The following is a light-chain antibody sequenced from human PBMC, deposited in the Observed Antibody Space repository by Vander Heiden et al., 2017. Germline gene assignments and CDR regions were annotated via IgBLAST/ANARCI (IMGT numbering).Light chain of an antibody. CDR3: LQDYSYPWT. J-gene: IGKJ1*01. CDR2: GAS. Sequence: AVQMTQSPSSLSASVGDRVTITCRASQGIRNDLGWYQQKPGQAPKVLIYGASTLHSGVPSRFSGSGVGTDFVLTISGLQPEDSATYFCLQDYSYPWTFGQGTKVEIK. CDR1: QGIRND. V-gene: IGKV1-6*01.